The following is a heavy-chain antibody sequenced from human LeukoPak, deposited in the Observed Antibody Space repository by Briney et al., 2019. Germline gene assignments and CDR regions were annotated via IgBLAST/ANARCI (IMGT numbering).Heavy chain of an antibody. CDR1: GYTFTGYY. CDR3: ATSSGWTFDY. Sequence: ASVTVSFKASGYTFTGYYMHWVRQAPGQGLEWMGWINPNSGGTNYAQKFQGWVTMTRDTSISTAYMELSRLRSDDTAVYYCATSSGWTFDYWGQGTLVTVSS. D-gene: IGHD6-19*01. V-gene: IGHV1-2*04. J-gene: IGHJ4*02. CDR2: INPNSGGT.